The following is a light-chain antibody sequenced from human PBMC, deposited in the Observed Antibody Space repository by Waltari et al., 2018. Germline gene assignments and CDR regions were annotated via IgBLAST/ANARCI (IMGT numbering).Light chain of an antibody. V-gene: IGLV2-23*01. Sequence: QSALSQPASVSGSPGQSLTITCTGASTDLASYNLVAWYQHHPNRAPKLIIYEAPKRPSGISDRFSGAKSGATASLIISGLQADDEADYYCCSYTGSSTSYGCGGGTKVTVL. CDR2: EAP. J-gene: IGLJ1*01. CDR1: STDLASYNL. CDR3: CSYTGSSTSYG.